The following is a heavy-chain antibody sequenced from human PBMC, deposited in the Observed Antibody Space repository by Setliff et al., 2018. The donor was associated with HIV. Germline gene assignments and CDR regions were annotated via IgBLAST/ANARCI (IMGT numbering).Heavy chain of an antibody. CDR3: VKDKRERYDGNFVFDS. CDR1: GFTFEDYA. D-gene: IGHD3-10*01. Sequence: GGSLRLSCVASGFTFEDYAMHWVRQGPGKGLEWVSLISWDDGSIFYSDSVKGRFIISRDNSKKSLFLQMNSLKTEDTAFYYCVKDKRERYDGNFVFDSWGRGTLVTVSS. J-gene: IGHJ4*02. CDR2: ISWDDGSI. V-gene: IGHV3-43D*03.